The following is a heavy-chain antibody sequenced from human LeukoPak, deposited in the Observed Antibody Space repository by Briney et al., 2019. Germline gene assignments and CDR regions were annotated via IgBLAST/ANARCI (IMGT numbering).Heavy chain of an antibody. D-gene: IGHD1-1*01. CDR1: GFTFSSYG. V-gene: IGHV3-33*01. CDR3: VRVGTTNYFSS. CDR2: IWYDGSNK. Sequence: GGSLRLSCAASGFTFSSYGMHWVRQAPGKGLEWVAVIWYDGSNKYYTDSVKGRFTISRDNSKNTLFLQMNSLRAEDTAVYYCVRVGTTNYFSSWGQGTLVTVSS. J-gene: IGHJ4*02.